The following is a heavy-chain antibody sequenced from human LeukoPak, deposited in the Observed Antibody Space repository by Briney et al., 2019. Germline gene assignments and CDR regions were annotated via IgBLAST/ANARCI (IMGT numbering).Heavy chain of an antibody. CDR3: ARGDDSGYYDYFDY. D-gene: IGHD3-22*01. J-gene: IGHJ4*02. V-gene: IGHV3-53*01. CDR2: IYTGGNT. CDR1: GFTVDSNY. Sequence: GGSLRLSCAASGFTVDSNYLSWVRQAPGKGLEWVSTIYTGGNTYYAASVKGRFTISRDFSKDTVFLHMSSLRAEDTAMYYCARGDDSGYYDYFDYWGQGALVTVSS.